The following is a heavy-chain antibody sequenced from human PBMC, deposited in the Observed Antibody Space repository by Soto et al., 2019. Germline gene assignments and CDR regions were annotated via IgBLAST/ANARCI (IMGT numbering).Heavy chain of an antibody. CDR2: TSSSRSYI. Sequence: LRLSCAASGFTFSSYSMNWVRQAPGKGLEWVSSTSSSRSYIYYADSVKGRFTISRDNAKNSLYLQMNSLRAEDTAVYYCARDYSSSWDYYYGMDVWGQGTTVTVSS. V-gene: IGHV3-21*01. J-gene: IGHJ6*02. CDR1: GFTFSSYS. D-gene: IGHD6-13*01. CDR3: ARDYSSSWDYYYGMDV.